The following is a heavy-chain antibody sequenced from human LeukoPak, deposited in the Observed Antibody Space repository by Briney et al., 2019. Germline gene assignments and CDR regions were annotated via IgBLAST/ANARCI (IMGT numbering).Heavy chain of an antibody. CDR2: ISYDGSNK. Sequence: PGGSLRLSCAASGFTFSSYAMHWVRQAPGKGLEWVAVISYDGSNKYYADSVKGRFTISRDNSKNTLYLQMNSLRAEDTAVYYCARDRPYSSGWYLGNWFDPWGQGTLVTVSS. J-gene: IGHJ5*02. D-gene: IGHD6-19*01. CDR3: ARDRPYSSGWYLGNWFDP. CDR1: GFTFSSYA. V-gene: IGHV3-30-3*01.